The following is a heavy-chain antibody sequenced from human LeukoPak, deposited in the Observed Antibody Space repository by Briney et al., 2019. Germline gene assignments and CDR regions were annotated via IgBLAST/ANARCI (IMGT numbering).Heavy chain of an antibody. CDR1: GGPISSSSYY. CDR3: ARDLKFFDIDY. V-gene: IGHV4-39*07. Sequence: PSETLSLTCTVSGGPISSSSYYWGWIRQPPGKGLEWIGSVDYSGKTYYIPSLKSRITISLGMSKNQYSLKLSSVIAADTAVYYCARDLKFFDIDYWGQGILVTVSS. J-gene: IGHJ4*02. CDR2: VDYSGKT. D-gene: IGHD3/OR15-3a*01.